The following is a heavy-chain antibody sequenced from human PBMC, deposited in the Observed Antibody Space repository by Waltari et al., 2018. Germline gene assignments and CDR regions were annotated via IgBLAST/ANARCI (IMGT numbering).Heavy chain of an antibody. CDR1: GFTFSSNW. CDR2: MISDGTGT. Sequence: EVQLVESGGGLVQPGGSLRLSCAASGFTFSSNWMHWVRQVPGKGLVWVSLMISDGTGTSHENSVKVRFTISRDTAKNKLYLEIDSRRVEDTAVYYCARAYGSGRYRVALHAYDLWGQGTMVIVSS. V-gene: IGHV3-74*01. J-gene: IGHJ3*01. D-gene: IGHD3-10*01. CDR3: ARAYGSGRYRVALHAYDL.